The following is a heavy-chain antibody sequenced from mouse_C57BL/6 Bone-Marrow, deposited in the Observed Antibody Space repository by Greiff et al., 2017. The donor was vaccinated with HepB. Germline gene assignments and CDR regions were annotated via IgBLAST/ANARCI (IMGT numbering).Heavy chain of an antibody. CDR1: GFNIKDDY. V-gene: IGHV14-4*01. J-gene: IGHJ4*01. CDR2: IDPENGDT. Sequence: EVQLQQSGAELVRPGASVKLSCTASGFNIKDDYMHWVKQRPEQGLEWIGWIDPENGDTEYASKFQGKATITADTSSNTAYLQLSSLTSEDTAVYYCTMSSSYDYYAMDYWGQGTSVTVSS. CDR3: TMSSSYDYYAMDY. D-gene: IGHD1-1*01.